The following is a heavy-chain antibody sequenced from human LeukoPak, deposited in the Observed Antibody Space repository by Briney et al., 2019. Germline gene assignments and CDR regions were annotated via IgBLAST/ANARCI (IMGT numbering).Heavy chain of an antibody. CDR2: INPSGGST. D-gene: IGHD5-12*01. CDR1: GYTFTSYY. J-gene: IGHJ5*02. V-gene: IGHV1-46*01. CDR3: AREGSGYDYFVNRRAWFDP. Sequence: ASVKVSCKASGYTFTSYYMHWVRQAPGQGLEWMGIINPSGGSTSYAQKFQGRVTMTRDMSTSTVYMELSSLRSEDTAVYYCAREGSGYDYFVNRRAWFDPWGQGTLVTVSS.